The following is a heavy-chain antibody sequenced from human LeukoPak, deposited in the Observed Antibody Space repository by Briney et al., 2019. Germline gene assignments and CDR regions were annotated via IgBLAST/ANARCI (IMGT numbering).Heavy chain of an antibody. V-gene: IGHV1-69*13. CDR1: GGTFSSYA. CDR2: IIPIFGTA. Sequence: SVKVSCKASGGTFSSYAISWVRQAPGQGLEWMGGIIPIFGTANYAQKFQGRVTITADESTSTAYMELSSLRSEDTAVYYCARDHCGGDCYPRADAFDIWGQGTMVTASS. D-gene: IGHD2-21*01. CDR3: ARDHCGGDCYPRADAFDI. J-gene: IGHJ3*02.